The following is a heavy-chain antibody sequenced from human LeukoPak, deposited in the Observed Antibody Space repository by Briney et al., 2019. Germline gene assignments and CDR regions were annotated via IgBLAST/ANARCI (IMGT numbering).Heavy chain of an antibody. J-gene: IGHJ6*01. CDR2: ISSSSSYI. CDR1: GFRFSFYS. CDR3: ARGSEGYCSGGGCYYGMDV. Sequence: PGGSLRLSCAASGFRFSFYSMNWVRQAPGKGLEWVSYISSSSSYIYYADSVQGRFTISRDNAENSLYLQMNSLRAEDTAVYYCARGSEGYCSGGGCYYGMDVWGQGTTVTVSS. V-gene: IGHV3-21*05. D-gene: IGHD2-15*01.